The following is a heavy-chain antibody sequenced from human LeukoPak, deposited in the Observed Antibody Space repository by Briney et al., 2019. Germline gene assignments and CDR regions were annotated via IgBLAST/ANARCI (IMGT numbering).Heavy chain of an antibody. CDR3: ARETGALDI. Sequence: GGSLRLSCAASGFTFSSYSMNWVRQAPGKGLEWVSSISSSSGYIYYADSLKGRFTISRDNAKNSLYLQMNSLRAEDTAVYYCARETGALDIWGQGTMVTVSS. V-gene: IGHV3-21*01. J-gene: IGHJ3*02. CDR1: GFTFSSYS. CDR2: ISSSSGYI.